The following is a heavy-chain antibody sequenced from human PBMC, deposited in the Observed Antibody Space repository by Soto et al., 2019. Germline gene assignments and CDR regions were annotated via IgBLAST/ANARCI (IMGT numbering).Heavy chain of an antibody. CDR1: GFTFSSYA. CDR3: AKSLSALFSLGDFKY. CDR2: ISGSGTST. Sequence: PRGSLRLSCAASGFTFSSYALNWVRQAPGKGLEWVAEISGSGTSTYYAPSVKGRFIISSDSSKNTLYLRMYSLRAEDTAMYYCAKSLSALFSLGDFKYWGQGALVTVSS. V-gene: IGHV3-23*01. J-gene: IGHJ4*02. D-gene: IGHD2-21*01.